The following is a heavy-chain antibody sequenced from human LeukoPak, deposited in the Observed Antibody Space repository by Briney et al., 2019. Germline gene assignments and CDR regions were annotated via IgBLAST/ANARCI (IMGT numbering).Heavy chain of an antibody. CDR3: ARDGDSMVRGVVHGWFDP. Sequence: PSETLSLTCAVSGDSICSDYWSWVRQPPGKGLEGFRYIYYTGSTNYNPSLKSRVTMSVDTSKTQFSLKLSSVTAADTAVYYCARDGDSMVRGVVHGWFDPWGQGTLVTVSS. CDR1: GDSICSDY. J-gene: IGHJ5*02. V-gene: IGHV4-59*12. CDR2: IYYTGST. D-gene: IGHD3-10*01.